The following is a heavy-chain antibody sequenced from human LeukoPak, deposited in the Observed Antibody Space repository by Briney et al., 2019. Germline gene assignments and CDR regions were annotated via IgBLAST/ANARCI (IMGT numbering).Heavy chain of an antibody. D-gene: IGHD2-2*01. V-gene: IGHV3-53*01. CDR3: ARDRVPADRSYYYYGMDV. J-gene: IGHJ6*02. Sequence: PGGSLRLSCAASGFTVSSNYMSWVRQAPGKGLEWVSVIYSGGSTYYADSVKGRFTISRDNSKNTLYLQMNSLRAEDTAVYYCARDRVPADRSYYYYGMDVWGQGTTVTVSS. CDR1: GFTVSSNY. CDR2: IYSGGST.